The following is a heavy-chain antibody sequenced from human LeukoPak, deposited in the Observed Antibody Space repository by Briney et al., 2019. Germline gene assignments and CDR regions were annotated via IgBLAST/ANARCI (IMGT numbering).Heavy chain of an antibody. J-gene: IGHJ5*02. Sequence: GGSLRLSCAASGFTFSSYAMSWVRQAPGKGLEWVSAISGSGGSTYYADSVKGRFTISRDNSKDTLYLQMNSLRAEDTAVYYCAKDRRYSSSPLNWFDPWGQGTLVTVSS. V-gene: IGHV3-23*01. CDR2: ISGSGGST. D-gene: IGHD6-13*01. CDR1: GFTFSSYA. CDR3: AKDRRYSSSPLNWFDP.